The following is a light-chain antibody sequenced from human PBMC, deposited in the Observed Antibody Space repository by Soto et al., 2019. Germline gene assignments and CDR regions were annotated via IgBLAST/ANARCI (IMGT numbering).Light chain of an antibody. J-gene: IGKJ4*01. CDR1: QGISNH. V-gene: IGKV1-27*01. CDR3: QKYNSAPPLT. CDR2: AAS. Sequence: DIQMTQSPSSLSASVGDRVNITCRASQGISNHLAWYQQKPGKVPTLLIYAASTLQAGVPSRFSGSGSGTDFTLTISSLQPEDVATYYCQKYNSAPPLTFGGGTKVDIK.